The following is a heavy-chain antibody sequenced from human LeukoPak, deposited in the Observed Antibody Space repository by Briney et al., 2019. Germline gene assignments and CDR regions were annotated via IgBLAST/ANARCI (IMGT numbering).Heavy chain of an antibody. CDR1: GFTFSTYA. CDR3: AKAPHSSGWYYFDY. V-gene: IGHV3-23*01. CDR2: ISGSGGST. Sequence: GGYLRRYCAASGFTFSTYAMSWVRQAPGKGREWVSAISGSGGSTYYADSVKGRFTLARDNSNNTLYLQMNSLRAEDTAVYYCAKAPHSSGWYYFDYWGQGTLVTVSS. D-gene: IGHD6-19*01. J-gene: IGHJ4*02.